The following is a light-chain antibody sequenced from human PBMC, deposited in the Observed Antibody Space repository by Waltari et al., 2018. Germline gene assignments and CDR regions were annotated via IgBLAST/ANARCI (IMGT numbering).Light chain of an antibody. CDR3: SSYTSSSSRV. Sequence: QSTLTQPASVSGSPGQSLTISCTGTSSDVGGHNYFSWYQQHPGKAPKLVIYDVSSRPSGVSNRFSGSKSGNTASLTIYGLQAEDEADYYCSSYTSSSSRVFGTGTRVTVL. CDR2: DVS. J-gene: IGLJ1*01. V-gene: IGLV2-14*03. CDR1: SSDVGGHNY.